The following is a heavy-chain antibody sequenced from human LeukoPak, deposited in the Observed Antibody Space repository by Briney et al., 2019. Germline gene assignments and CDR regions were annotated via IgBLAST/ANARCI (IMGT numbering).Heavy chain of an antibody. J-gene: IGHJ5*02. CDR2: MNPNSGNT. CDR3: ARGIVVVPAASLYWFDP. V-gene: IGHV1-8*01. Sequence: ASVKVSCKASGYTFTSYDINWVRQATGQGLEWMGWMNPNSGNTGYAQKFQGRVTMTRDTSISTAYMELSRLRSDDTAVYYCARGIVVVPAASLYWFDPWGQGTLVTVSS. CDR1: GYTFTSYD. D-gene: IGHD2-2*01.